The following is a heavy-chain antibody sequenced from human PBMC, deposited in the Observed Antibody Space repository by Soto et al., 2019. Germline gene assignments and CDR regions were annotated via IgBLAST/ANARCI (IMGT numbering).Heavy chain of an antibody. CDR1: GGSFSGYY. D-gene: IGHD3-16*02. J-gene: IGHJ6*02. CDR2: INHSGST. CDR3: ARVNYDYVWGSYRGPRYYYGMDV. Sequence: PSETLSLTCAVYGGSFSGYYWSWIRQPPGKGLEWIGEINHSGSTNYNPSLKSRVTISVDTSKNQFSLKLGSATAADTAVYYCARVNYDYVWGSYRGPRYYYGMDVWGQGTTVTVSS. V-gene: IGHV4-34*01.